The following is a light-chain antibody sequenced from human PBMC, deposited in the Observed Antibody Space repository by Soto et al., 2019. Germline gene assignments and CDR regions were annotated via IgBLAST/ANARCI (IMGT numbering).Light chain of an antibody. CDR2: EGI. Sequence: QSVLTQPASVSGSPGQSITISCTGTSSDVGTYKLVSWYQHHPGKAPKLMIYEGIKRPSGVSNRFSGSKSGNTASLTISGLQAEDEAAYYCCSYAGSNSYVFGTGTKLTVL. J-gene: IGLJ1*01. CDR1: SSDVGTYKL. V-gene: IGLV2-23*01. CDR3: CSYAGSNSYV.